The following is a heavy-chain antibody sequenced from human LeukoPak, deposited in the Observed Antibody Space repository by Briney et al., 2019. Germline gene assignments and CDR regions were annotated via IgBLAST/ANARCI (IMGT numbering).Heavy chain of an antibody. Sequence: GGSLRLSCAASGFSFSTYAMHWVRQAPGKGLEWVALIWHDASHTFYTDSVKGRFTISRDNSKSTVYLQMNSLGGEDTAVYYCAREIFGSGSYPDSWGQGTLVTVSS. D-gene: IGHD3-10*01. CDR3: AREIFGSGSYPDS. J-gene: IGHJ4*02. CDR2: IWHDASHT. V-gene: IGHV3-33*01. CDR1: GFSFSTYA.